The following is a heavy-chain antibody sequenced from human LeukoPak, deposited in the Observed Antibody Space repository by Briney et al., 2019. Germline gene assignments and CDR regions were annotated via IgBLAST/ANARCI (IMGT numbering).Heavy chain of an antibody. CDR1: GGSISRYY. V-gene: IGHV4-4*07. Sequence: SETLSLTCTVSGGSISRYYWTWIRRPAGKGLEWIGHIYSSGSANYSPSLKSRVTMSVDTSKNQFSLKLSSVTAADTAVYYCAREVRCSTTRCYGLFDYWGQGTLVTVSS. CDR3: AREVRCSTTRCYGLFDY. CDR2: IYSSGSA. D-gene: IGHD2-2*01. J-gene: IGHJ4*02.